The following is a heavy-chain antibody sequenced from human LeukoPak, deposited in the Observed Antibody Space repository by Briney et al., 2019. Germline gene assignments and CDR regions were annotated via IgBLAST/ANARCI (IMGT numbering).Heavy chain of an antibody. Sequence: GGSLRLSCAVSGFTVSSNSMRWDRQAPGKGLEWVSVIYSGGSTYYADSVKGRFTISRDNSKNTLYLQMNSLRAEDTAVYYCARDRKVGATQDYWGQGTLVTVSS. CDR1: GFTVSSNS. J-gene: IGHJ4*02. CDR2: IYSGGST. CDR3: ARDRKVGATQDY. D-gene: IGHD1-26*01. V-gene: IGHV3-53*01.